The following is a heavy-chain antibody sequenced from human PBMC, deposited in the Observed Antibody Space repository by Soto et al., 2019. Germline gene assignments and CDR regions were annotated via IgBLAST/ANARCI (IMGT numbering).Heavy chain of an antibody. D-gene: IGHD3-22*01. CDR3: AREETLALYYYDSSGYYGAGMDV. CDR2: ISSSGSTI. CDR1: GFTFSSYE. V-gene: IGHV3-48*03. J-gene: IGHJ6*02. Sequence: GGSLRLSCAASGFTFSSYEMNWVRQAPGKGLEWVSYISSSGSTIYYADSVKGRFTISRDNAKNSLYLQMNSLRAEDTAVYYCAREETLALYYYDSSGYYGAGMDVWGQGTTVTVS.